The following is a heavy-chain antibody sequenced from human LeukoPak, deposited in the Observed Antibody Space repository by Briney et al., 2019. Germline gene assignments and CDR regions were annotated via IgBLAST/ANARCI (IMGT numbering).Heavy chain of an antibody. CDR3: ARGDSLDY. Sequence: PSETLSLTCGVSGGSVSSTNWWTWIRQPPGKGLEWIGEVHLDGRTNFNPSLKSRLTMSVDLSENHVSLKLTSVTAADTAVYYCARGDSLDYWGQGTLVTVSS. V-gene: IGHV4-4*02. J-gene: IGHJ4*02. CDR2: VHLDGRT. CDR1: GGSVSSTNW. D-gene: IGHD3-16*01.